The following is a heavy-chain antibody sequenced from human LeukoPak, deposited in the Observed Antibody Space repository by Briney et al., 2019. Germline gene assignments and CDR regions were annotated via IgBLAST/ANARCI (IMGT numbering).Heavy chain of an antibody. CDR1: GYTFTDYF. Sequence: ASVNVSCTASGYTFTDYFITWVRQAPGQGLEWRGGFNVYNGHTDYPHKVQGRVTMTTDTSTNTAYMELRSLRSDDPAVYNSAIDQDDYVWGSFPVPLVYWGQGTVVTVSS. CDR2: FNVYNGHT. V-gene: IGHV1-18*01. D-gene: IGHD3-16*01. CDR3: AIDQDDYVWGSFPVPLVY. J-gene: IGHJ4*02.